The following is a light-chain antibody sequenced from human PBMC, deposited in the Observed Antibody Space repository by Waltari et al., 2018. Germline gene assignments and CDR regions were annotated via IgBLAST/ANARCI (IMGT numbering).Light chain of an antibody. V-gene: IGKV1-9*01. CDR3: QQLNSFPIT. J-gene: IGKJ5*01. CDR2: TTS. Sequence: IQLTQSPSFLSASVGDRVTITCRASQGISGFLAWYQQKPGKAPNLLIYTTSTLQGGVPSRFSGSGSGTEFTLTISSLQPEDFATYCCQQLNSFPITFGQGTRLEIK. CDR1: QGISGF.